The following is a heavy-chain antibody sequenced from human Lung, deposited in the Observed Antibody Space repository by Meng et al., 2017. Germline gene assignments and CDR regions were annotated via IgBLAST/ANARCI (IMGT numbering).Heavy chain of an antibody. Sequence: QVPRPESGPVLVMPSGTLSLTCAGSGGFITSSTWWSWVRQTPGKGLEWFGEIFHSGSTNYNPPLESRVTISVDKSKNQFSLKVYSVTAADTATYYCARFDISSSGRGDYWGQGILVTVSS. J-gene: IGHJ4*02. CDR1: GGFITSSTW. CDR2: IFHSGST. CDR3: ARFDISSSGRGDY. V-gene: IGHV4-4*02. D-gene: IGHD1-26*01.